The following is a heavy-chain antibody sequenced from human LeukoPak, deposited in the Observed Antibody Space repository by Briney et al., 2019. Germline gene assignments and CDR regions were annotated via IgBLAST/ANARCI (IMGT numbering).Heavy chain of an antibody. CDR1: GFTFDNYN. J-gene: IGHJ4*02. CDR2: ISWNSGNT. D-gene: IGHD6-6*01. V-gene: IGHV3-9*03. Sequence: PGRSLRLSCAASGFTFDNYNLHWVRQAPGKGLEWVSGISWNSGNTGYADSVKGRFTISRDNAKNSLYLQMNSLRTEDMALYYCAKDSGSSGLDYWGQGTLATVSS. CDR3: AKDSGSSGLDY.